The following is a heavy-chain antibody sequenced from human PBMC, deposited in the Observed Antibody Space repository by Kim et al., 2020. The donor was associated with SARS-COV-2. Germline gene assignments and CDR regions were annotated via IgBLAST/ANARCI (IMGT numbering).Heavy chain of an antibody. V-gene: IGHV1-2*02. Sequence: AQKFQGRVTMTRDTSISTAYMELSRLRSDDTAVYYCANLETDSSLRPFDYWGQGTLVTVSS. J-gene: IGHJ4*02. D-gene: IGHD6-13*01. CDR3: ANLETDSSLRPFDY.